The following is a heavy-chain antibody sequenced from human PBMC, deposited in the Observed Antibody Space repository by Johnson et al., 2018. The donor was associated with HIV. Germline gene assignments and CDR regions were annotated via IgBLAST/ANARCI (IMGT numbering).Heavy chain of an antibody. J-gene: IGHJ3*02. CDR2: ISYDGNKK. D-gene: IGHD6-19*01. V-gene: IGHV3-30*18. Sequence: VQLVESGGGVVQPGRSLRLSCAASGFTFSSFGMHWVRQAPGKGLEWVAIISYDGNKKYYVDSVKGRFTISRENSKNTLYLQMNSLRAEDTAVYYCAKLSVAADADAFDIWGQGTMGTVSS. CDR1: GFTFSSFG. CDR3: AKLSVAADADAFDI.